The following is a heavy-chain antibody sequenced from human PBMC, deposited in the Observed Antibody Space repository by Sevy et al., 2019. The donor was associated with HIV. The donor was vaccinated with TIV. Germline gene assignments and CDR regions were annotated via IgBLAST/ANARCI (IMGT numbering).Heavy chain of an antibody. CDR3: ARVSVATEIVVVITRRVYYFDY. CDR1: GFTFSSYD. J-gene: IGHJ4*02. CDR2: IGTAGDP. D-gene: IGHD3-22*01. Sequence: GGSLRLSCAASGFTFSSYDMHWVRQATGKGLEWVSAIGTAGDPYYPGSVKGRFTISRENAKNSLYLQMNSLRAGDTAVYYCARVSVATEIVVVITRRVYYFDYWGQGTLVTVSS. V-gene: IGHV3-13*05.